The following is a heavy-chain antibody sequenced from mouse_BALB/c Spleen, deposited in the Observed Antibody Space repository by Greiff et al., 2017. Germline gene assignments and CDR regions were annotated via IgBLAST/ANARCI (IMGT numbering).Heavy chain of an antibody. CDR2: ISYSGRT. V-gene: IGHV3-2*02. Sequence: EVQLQQSGPGLVKPSQSLSLTCTVTGYSITSDYAWNWIRQFPGNKLEWMGYISYSGRTSYNPSLKSRISITRDTSKNQFFLQLNSVTTEDTATYYCARTTVVDYYAMDYWGQGTSVTVSS. CDR3: ARTTVVDYYAMDY. J-gene: IGHJ4*01. D-gene: IGHD1-1*01. CDR1: GYSITSDYA.